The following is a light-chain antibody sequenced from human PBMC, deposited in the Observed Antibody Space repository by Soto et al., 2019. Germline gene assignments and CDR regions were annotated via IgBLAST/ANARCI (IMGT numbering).Light chain of an antibody. Sequence: MMTQSPATLSVSPGERATLSCRASQSVSNNIAWYQQKPGQAPRLLIYYASTRATGVPARFSGSGSGTEFTLTISSLQSEDFALYYCQQYNYWPPITFGQGTRLEIK. CDR2: YAS. CDR3: QQYNYWPPIT. J-gene: IGKJ5*01. V-gene: IGKV3-15*01. CDR1: QSVSNN.